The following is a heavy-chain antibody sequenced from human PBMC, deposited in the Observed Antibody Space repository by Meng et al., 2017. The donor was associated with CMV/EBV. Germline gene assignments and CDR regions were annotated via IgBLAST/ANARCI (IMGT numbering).Heavy chain of an antibody. CDR3: AKLGSRYCSSTSCYPRNDAFDI. CDR2: IYNDGGT. V-gene: IGHV3-53*01. D-gene: IGHD2-2*01. J-gene: IGHJ3*02. CDR1: GFIVSSHY. Sequence: GGSLRLSCAASGFIVSSHYMNWVRQTPGVGLEWVSLIYNDGGTYYADSVKGRFTISRDNSKNTLYLQMNSLRAEDTAVYYCAKLGSRYCSSTSCYPRNDAFDIWGQGTMVTVSS.